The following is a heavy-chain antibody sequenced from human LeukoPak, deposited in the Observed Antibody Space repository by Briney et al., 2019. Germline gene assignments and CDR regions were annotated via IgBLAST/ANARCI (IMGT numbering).Heavy chain of an antibody. Sequence: GGSLRLSCAASGFIFSTYSMNWVRQAPGKGLEWVSSISGTGSYIYYADSVKGRFTISRDNAKNSLFLQMNSLRAEDTAVCYCARMGAPMTTMTKSNWFDPWGQGTLVTVSS. CDR1: GFIFSTYS. V-gene: IGHV3-21*01. CDR2: ISGTGSYI. CDR3: ARMGAPMTTMTKSNWFDP. D-gene: IGHD4-17*01. J-gene: IGHJ5*02.